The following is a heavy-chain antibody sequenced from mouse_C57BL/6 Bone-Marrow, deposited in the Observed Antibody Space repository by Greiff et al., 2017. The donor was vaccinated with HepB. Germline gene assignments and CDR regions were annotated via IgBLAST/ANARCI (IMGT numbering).Heavy chain of an antibody. D-gene: IGHD2-4*01. CDR2: IHPNSGST. V-gene: IGHV1-64*01. CDR1: GYTFTSYW. J-gene: IGHJ3*01. CDR3: ARSPYDYAWFAY. Sequence: QVQLKQPGAELVKPGASVKLSCKASGYTFTSYWMHWVKQRPGQGLEWIGMIHPNSGSTNYNEKFKSKATLTVDKSSSTAYMQLSSLTSEDSAVYYCARSPYDYAWFAYWGQGTLVTVSA.